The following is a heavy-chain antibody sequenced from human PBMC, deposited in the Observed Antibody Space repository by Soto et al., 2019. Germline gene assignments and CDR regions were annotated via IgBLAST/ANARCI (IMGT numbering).Heavy chain of an antibody. J-gene: IGHJ4*02. CDR3: GRAEIGPAVTTFGY. V-gene: IGHV4-38-2*01. CDR2: IYHSGHT. D-gene: IGHD3-22*01. Sequence: SETLSLTCAVSGYSITGGYYCRWFRQPPGKGLEWIGSIYHSGHTYYNPSLRSRFTISIDTSKSHFSLKVSSVSAADTAVFFWGRAEIGPAVTTFGYGGQGPLVTVSS. CDR1: GYSITGGYY.